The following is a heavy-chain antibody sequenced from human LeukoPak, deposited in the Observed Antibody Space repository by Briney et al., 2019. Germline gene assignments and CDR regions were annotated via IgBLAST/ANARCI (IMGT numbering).Heavy chain of an antibody. V-gene: IGHV4-4*07. D-gene: IGHD3-22*01. CDR2: IYTSGST. CDR3: ARGPYSYDSSGAFDI. Sequence: PSETLSLTCTVSGGSISSYYWSWIRQPAGKGLEWIGRIYTSGSTNYNPSLKSRVTMSVDTSKNQFSLKLSSVTAADTAVYFCARGPYSYDSSGAFDIWGQGTMVTVSS. CDR1: GGSISSYY. J-gene: IGHJ3*02.